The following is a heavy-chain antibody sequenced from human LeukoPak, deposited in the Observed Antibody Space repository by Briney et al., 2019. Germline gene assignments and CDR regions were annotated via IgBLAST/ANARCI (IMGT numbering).Heavy chain of an antibody. V-gene: IGHV4-34*01. CDR3: ARSPHGAPYYYDSSGYYY. Sequence: PSETLSLTCAVYGGSFSGYYWSWIRQPPGKGLGWIGEINHSGSTNYNPSLKSRVTISVDTSKNQFSLKLSSVTAADTAVYYCARSPHGAPYYYDSSGYYYWGQGTLVTVSS. CDR2: INHSGST. D-gene: IGHD3-22*01. J-gene: IGHJ4*02. CDR1: GGSFSGYY.